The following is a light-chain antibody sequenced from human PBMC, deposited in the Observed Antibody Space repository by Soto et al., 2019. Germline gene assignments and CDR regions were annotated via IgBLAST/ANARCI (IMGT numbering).Light chain of an antibody. CDR3: QQHGSSPPSWT. Sequence: ETVLTQSPGTLSLSPGERATLFCRASQSVSSSYLAWYQQKPGQAPRLLIYGASSRATGIPDRFSGSGSGTDFTLTISRLEPEDFAVYYCQQHGSSPPSWTFGPGTKVEIK. CDR1: QSVSSSY. V-gene: IGKV3-20*01. J-gene: IGKJ1*01. CDR2: GAS.